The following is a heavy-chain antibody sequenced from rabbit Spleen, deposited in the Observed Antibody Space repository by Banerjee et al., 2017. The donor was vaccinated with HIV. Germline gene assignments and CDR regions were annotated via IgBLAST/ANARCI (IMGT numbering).Heavy chain of an antibody. J-gene: IGHJ4*01. CDR2: INTATGKA. V-gene: IGHV1S45*01. Sequence: QEQLEESGGGLAKPEGSLTLTCKASGFSFSDRDVMGWFRQAPGKGLEWIACINTATGKAVYASWAKGRFTISKTSSTTVTLQMTSLTAADTATYFCARDLVAVIGWNFNLWGQGTLVTVS. CDR3: ARDLVAVIGWNFNL. D-gene: IGHD4-2*01. CDR1: GFSFSDRDV.